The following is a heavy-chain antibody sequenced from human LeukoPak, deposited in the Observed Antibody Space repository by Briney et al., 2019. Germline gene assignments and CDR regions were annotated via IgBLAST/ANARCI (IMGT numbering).Heavy chain of an antibody. Sequence: GGSLRLSCAASGFTFSSYSVNWVRQAPGKGLEWVSSISSSSSYIYYADSVKGRFTISRDNAKNTLYLQMNSLRAEDTAVYYCSRDSLSSCGGDCYSGLDVWGQGTTVTVSS. CDR1: GFTFSSYS. J-gene: IGHJ6*02. V-gene: IGHV3-21*01. CDR3: SRDSLSSCGGDCYSGLDV. CDR2: ISSSSSYI. D-gene: IGHD2-21*02.